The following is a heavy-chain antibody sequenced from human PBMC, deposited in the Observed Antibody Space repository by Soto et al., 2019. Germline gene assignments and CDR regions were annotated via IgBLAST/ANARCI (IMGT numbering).Heavy chain of an antibody. V-gene: IGHV4-59*01. CDR1: GGSISSYY. D-gene: IGHD5-12*01. CDR2: IYYSGST. CDR3: ARGYSGYDYEFDY. Sequence: PSETLSLTCTVIGGSISSYYWSWIRQPPGKGLEWIGYIYYSGSTNYNPSLKSRVTISVDTSKNQFSLKLSSVTAADTAVYYCARGYSGYDYEFDYWGQGTLVTVS. J-gene: IGHJ4*02.